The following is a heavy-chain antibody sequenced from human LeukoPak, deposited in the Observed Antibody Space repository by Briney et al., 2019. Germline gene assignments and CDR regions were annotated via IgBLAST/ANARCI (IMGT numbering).Heavy chain of an antibody. J-gene: IGHJ3*02. CDR1: GFTFSSYS. V-gene: IGHV3-21*01. CDR2: ISSSSSSYI. CDR3: ARDCALTNGVCYGPLDAFDI. D-gene: IGHD2-8*01. Sequence: PGGSLRLSCAASGFTFSSYSMNWVRQAPGKGLEWVSSISSSSSSYIYYADSVRGRFTISRDNAKNSLYLQMNSLRAEDTAVYYCARDCALTNGVCYGPLDAFDIWGQGTMVTVSS.